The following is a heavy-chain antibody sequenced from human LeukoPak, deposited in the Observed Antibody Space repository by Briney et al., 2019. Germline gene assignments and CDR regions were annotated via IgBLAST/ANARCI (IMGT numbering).Heavy chain of an antibody. D-gene: IGHD2-2*01. CDR2: IKQDGSEK. CDR3: ARVRGGYCSSATCPRAFDI. Sequence: GRSLRLSCAASGFTFTTYWMSWVRQAPGKGLEWVANIKQDGSEKYYVDSVKGRFTISRDNAKNSLYLQMNSLRAEDTAMYYCARVRGGYCSSATCPRAFDIWGQGTMVTVSS. V-gene: IGHV3-7*04. J-gene: IGHJ3*02. CDR1: GFTFTTYW.